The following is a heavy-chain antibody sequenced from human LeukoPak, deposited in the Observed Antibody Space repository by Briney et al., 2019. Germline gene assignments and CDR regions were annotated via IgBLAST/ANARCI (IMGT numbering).Heavy chain of an antibody. D-gene: IGHD6-19*01. CDR2: IYYSGGT. J-gene: IGHJ4*02. Sequence: PSETLSLTCTVSGGSISSGDYYWSWIRQPPGKGLEWIGYIYYSGGTYYNPSLKSRVTISVDTSKNQFSLKLSSVTAADTAVYYCARGGWGNYFDYWGQGTLVTVSS. V-gene: IGHV4-30-4*02. CDR3: ARGGWGNYFDY. CDR1: GGSISSGDYY.